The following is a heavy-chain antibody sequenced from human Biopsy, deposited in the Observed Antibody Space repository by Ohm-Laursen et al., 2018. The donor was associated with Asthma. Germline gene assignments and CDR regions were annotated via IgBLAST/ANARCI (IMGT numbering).Heavy chain of an antibody. Sequence: ASVKVSCKVSGGMFGNYAISWVRQAPGLGLEWMGRINPNSGGTNYAQKLQGRVTMTTDTSTSTAYMELRSLRSDDTAVYYCASGLGMDVWGQGTTVTVSS. CDR3: ASGLGMDV. V-gene: IGHV1-18*01. CDR1: GGMFGNYA. J-gene: IGHJ6*02. CDR2: INPNSGGT.